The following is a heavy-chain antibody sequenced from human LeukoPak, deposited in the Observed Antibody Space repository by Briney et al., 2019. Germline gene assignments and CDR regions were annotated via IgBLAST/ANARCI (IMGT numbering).Heavy chain of an antibody. V-gene: IGHV3-49*04. CDR3: TRAYYDILRFVY. J-gene: IGHJ4*02. CDR2: IRSKAYGGTT. CDR1: GFTFGDYA. Sequence: GGSLRLSCTASGFTFGDYAMSWVRQAPGKGLEWVGFIRSKAYGGTTEYAASVKGRFTISRDDSKSIAYLQMNSLKTEDTAVYYCTRAYYDILRFVYWGQGTLVTVSS. D-gene: IGHD3-9*01.